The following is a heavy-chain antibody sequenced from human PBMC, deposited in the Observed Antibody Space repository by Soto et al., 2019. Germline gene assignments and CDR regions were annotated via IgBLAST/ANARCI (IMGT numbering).Heavy chain of an antibody. CDR2: ISWNSGSI. Sequence: GGSLRLSCAASGFTFDDYAMHWVRQAPGKGLEWVSGISWNSGSIGYADSVKGRFTISRDNAKNSLYLQMNSLRAEDTALYYCAKGLGSYGGNPFDYWGQGTLVTVSS. CDR3: AKGLGSYGGNPFDY. CDR1: GFTFDDYA. J-gene: IGHJ4*02. V-gene: IGHV3-9*01. D-gene: IGHD4-17*01.